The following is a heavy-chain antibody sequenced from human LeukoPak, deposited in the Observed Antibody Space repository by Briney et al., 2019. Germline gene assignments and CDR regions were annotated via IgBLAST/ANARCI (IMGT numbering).Heavy chain of an antibody. CDR2: IYSGGST. CDR3: AKDRNIWGPYYFDY. CDR1: GFTVSSNY. Sequence: PGGSLRLSCAASGFTVSSNYMSWVRQAPGKGLEWVSVIYSGGSTYYADSVKGRFTISRDNSKNTLYLQMNSLRAEDTAVYYCAKDRNIWGPYYFDYWGQGTLVTVSS. V-gene: IGHV3-53*01. J-gene: IGHJ4*02. D-gene: IGHD3-16*01.